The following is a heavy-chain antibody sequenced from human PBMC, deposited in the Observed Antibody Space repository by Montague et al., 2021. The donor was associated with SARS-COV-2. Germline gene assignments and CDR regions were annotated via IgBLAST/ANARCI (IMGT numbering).Heavy chain of an antibody. Sequence: TNYNPSLKSRVTISVDTSKNQFSLKLSSVTAADTAVYYCAKIWYSSGYQVIYYFDYWCQGTLVTVSS. CDR3: AKIWYSSGYQVIYYFDY. J-gene: IGHJ4*02. D-gene: IGHD3-22*01. V-gene: IGHV4-59*01. CDR2: T.